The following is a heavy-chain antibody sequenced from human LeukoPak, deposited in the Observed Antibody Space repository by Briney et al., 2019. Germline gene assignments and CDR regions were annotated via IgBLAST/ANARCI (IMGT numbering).Heavy chain of an antibody. V-gene: IGHV1-2*04. CDR1: GYTFTGYY. D-gene: IGHD3-10*01. CDR2: INPNSGGT. CDR3: ARAYYYGSGSYYSFDY. Sequence: ASVKVSCKASGYTFTGYYMHWVRQAPGQGLEWMGWINPNSGGTNYAQKFQGWVTMTRDTSISTAYMELSRLRSDDTAVYYCARAYYYGSGSYYSFDYWGQGTLVTVSS. J-gene: IGHJ4*02.